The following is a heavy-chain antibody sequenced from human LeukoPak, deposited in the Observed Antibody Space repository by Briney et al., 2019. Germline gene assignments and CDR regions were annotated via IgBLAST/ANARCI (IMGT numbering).Heavy chain of an antibody. Sequence: SETLSLTCTVSGGSITSSSYYWAWIRQPPGKGLEWIGSFYYGGTTFYNPSLESRVTISADTSKNQFSLKLTSVTAADTAVYYCARRVIVATLDYWGQGILVTVSS. D-gene: IGHD5-12*01. CDR3: ARRVIVATLDY. J-gene: IGHJ4*02. V-gene: IGHV4-39*01. CDR2: FYYGGTT. CDR1: GGSITSSSYY.